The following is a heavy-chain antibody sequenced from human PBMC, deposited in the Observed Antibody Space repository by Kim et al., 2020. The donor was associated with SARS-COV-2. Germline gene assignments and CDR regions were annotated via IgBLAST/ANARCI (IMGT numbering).Heavy chain of an antibody. J-gene: IGHJ4*02. V-gene: IGHV4-4*02. CDR2: GST. Sequence: GSTNYNPSLKSRVTISVDKSKNQFSLKLSSVTAADTAVYYCARGSGYLDYWGQGTLVTVSS. CDR3: ARGSGYLDY. D-gene: IGHD3-3*01.